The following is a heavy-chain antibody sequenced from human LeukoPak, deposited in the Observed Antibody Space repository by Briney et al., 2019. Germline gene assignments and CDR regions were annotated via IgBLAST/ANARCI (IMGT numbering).Heavy chain of an antibody. CDR3: AKAPVTSCRGAYCYPFDS. D-gene: IGHD2-21*01. J-gene: IGHJ4*02. CDR2: ISGSGGST. Sequence: GGSLRLSCAASGFTFSSYGMSWVRQAPGKGLEWVSAISGSGGSTYYADSVKGRFTISRDNSKNTLYLQMNSLRAEDAAVYFCAKAPVTSCRGAYCYPFDSWGQGTLVTVSS. V-gene: IGHV3-23*01. CDR1: GFTFSSYG.